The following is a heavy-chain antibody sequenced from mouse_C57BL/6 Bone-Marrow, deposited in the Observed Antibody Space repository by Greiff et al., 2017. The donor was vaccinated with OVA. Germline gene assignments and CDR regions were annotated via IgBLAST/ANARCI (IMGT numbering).Heavy chain of an antibody. J-gene: IGHJ2*01. D-gene: IGHD2-4*01. CDR2: IDPRSGNT. V-gene: IGHV1-81*01. CDR3: AIYSYLGLRGY. CDR1: GYTFTSYG. Sequence: QVQLQQSGAELARPGASVKLTCTASGYTFTSYGISWVKQSTGQGLEWIGEIDPRSGNTYYNEKFKGKATLTADKSSSTAYMELRSLTSEDSAVYFCAIYSYLGLRGYCGQGTTLTVSS.